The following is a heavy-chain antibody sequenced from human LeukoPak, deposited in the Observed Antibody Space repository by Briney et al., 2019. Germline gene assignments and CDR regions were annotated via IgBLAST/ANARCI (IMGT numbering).Heavy chain of an antibody. V-gene: IGHV4-59*08. J-gene: IGHJ4*02. CDR2: SYYSGST. Sequence: SETLSLTCTVSGGSISGYYWSWIRQPPGKGLEWIGYSYYSGSTTPHPSLKSRVTISVDTSKNQFSLSLRSVTAADTAVYYCARHGGSASFDYWGQGTLVPVSS. CDR3: ARHGGSASFDY. D-gene: IGHD3-10*01. CDR1: GGSISGYY.